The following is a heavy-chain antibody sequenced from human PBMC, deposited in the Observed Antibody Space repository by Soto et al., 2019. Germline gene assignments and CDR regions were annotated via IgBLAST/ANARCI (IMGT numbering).Heavy chain of an antibody. Sequence: EVQLVESGGGLVKPGGSLRLSCAASGFTISGAWMNWDRQAPGKGLEWVGRIKTKAQGETTDYAAPVKGRFTISRDDSENTLSLQMSSLKIEDTAVYFCTTGSVEGYWGQGTLVTVSS. CDR2: IKTKAQGETT. D-gene: IGHD1-26*01. CDR3: TTGSVEGY. CDR1: GFTISGAW. V-gene: IGHV3-15*07. J-gene: IGHJ4*02.